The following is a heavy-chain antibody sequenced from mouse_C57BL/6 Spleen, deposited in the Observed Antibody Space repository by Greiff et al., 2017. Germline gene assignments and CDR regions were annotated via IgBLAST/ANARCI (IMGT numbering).Heavy chain of an antibody. CDR1: GYTFTDYY. CDR3: ARDSYGDY. V-gene: IGHV1-26*01. Sequence: EVQLQQSGPELMKPGASVKISCKASGYTFTDYYIDWVKQSHGNSLEWIGDINPDNGSTSYNQKFKGKATLTVDKASSTAYMELRSLTSEDSAVXYCARDSYGDYWGQGTTLTVSS. CDR2: INPDNGST. J-gene: IGHJ2*01. D-gene: IGHD2-12*01.